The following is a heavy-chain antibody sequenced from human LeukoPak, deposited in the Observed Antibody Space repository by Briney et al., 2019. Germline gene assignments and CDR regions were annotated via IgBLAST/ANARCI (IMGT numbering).Heavy chain of an antibody. Sequence: SETLSLTCAVYGGSFSGYYWSWIRQPPGKGLEWIGEINHSGSANYNPSLKSRVTISVDTSKNQFSLKLSSVTAADTAVYYCARYRGLRFGFDYWGRGTLVTVSS. CDR3: ARYRGLRFGFDY. J-gene: IGHJ4*02. CDR2: INHSGSA. V-gene: IGHV4-34*01. D-gene: IGHD5-12*01. CDR1: GGSFSGYY.